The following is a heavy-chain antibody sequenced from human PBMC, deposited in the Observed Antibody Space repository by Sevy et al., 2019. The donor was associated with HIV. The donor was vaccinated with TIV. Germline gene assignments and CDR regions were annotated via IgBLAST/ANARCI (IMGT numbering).Heavy chain of an antibody. Sequence: ASVKVSCKASGYTFTSYGFSWVRQAPGQGLEWLGWISGYNGNTNYAQMLQGRVTMTTDTSTSTAFMELKSLRSDDTAVYYCARDYHTAGSYYDYWGQRTLVTASS. D-gene: IGHD3-10*01. CDR3: ARDYHTAGSYYDY. J-gene: IGHJ4*02. CDR1: GYTFTSYG. CDR2: ISGYNGNT. V-gene: IGHV1-18*01.